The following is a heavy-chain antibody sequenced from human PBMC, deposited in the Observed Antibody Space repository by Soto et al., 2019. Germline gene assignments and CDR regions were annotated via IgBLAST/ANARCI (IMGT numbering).Heavy chain of an antibody. V-gene: IGHV4-4*02. J-gene: IGHJ4*02. D-gene: IGHD3-3*01. CDR2: IYHTGST. CDR1: GGSIRSNNW. CDR3: ASTLKISKFDY. Sequence: QVQLQESGPGLVKPSGTLSLTCAVSGGSIRSNNWWTWFRQPPGKGLEWIGEIYHTGSTNYNPSLKSRVTISVDNSKTQFSLRLSSVTAADTAVYYCASTLKISKFDYWGQGTLVTVSS.